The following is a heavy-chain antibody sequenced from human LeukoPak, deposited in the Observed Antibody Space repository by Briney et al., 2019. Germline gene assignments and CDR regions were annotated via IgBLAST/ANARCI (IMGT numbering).Heavy chain of an antibody. J-gene: IGHJ6*03. Sequence: SQTLSLTCTVSGGSISSDSYYWTWIRQSAGKGLEWIGHIYTSGSTKYNPSLKSRVTISIDTSKDQFSLKVSSVTAADTAVYFCARERTFCSSAWSTRGNQCYYYMDVWGIGTTVLVS. CDR3: ARERTFCSSAWSTRGNQCYYYMDV. CDR2: IYTSGST. V-gene: IGHV4-61*09. D-gene: IGHD6-19*01. CDR1: GGSISSDSYY.